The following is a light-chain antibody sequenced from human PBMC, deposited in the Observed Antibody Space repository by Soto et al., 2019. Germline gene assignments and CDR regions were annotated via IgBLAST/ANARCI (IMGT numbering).Light chain of an antibody. CDR1: QSVSSSY. CDR2: GAS. CDR3: QQYGSSLFT. J-gene: IGKJ3*01. V-gene: IGKV3-20*01. Sequence: TLSCRASQSVSSSYLAWYQQKPGQAPRLLIYGASSRATGIPDRFSGSGSGTDFTLTICRLETEDFAVYYCQQYGSSLFTFGPGTKVDIK.